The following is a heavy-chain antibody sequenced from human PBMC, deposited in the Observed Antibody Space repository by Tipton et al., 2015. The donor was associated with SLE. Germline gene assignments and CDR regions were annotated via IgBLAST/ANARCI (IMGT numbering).Heavy chain of an antibody. J-gene: IGHJ5*02. V-gene: IGHV4-31*03. Sequence: TLSLTCTVSGGSITTVGYYWSWNRQHPGKGLEWIGYIYDSKSTYYNPSLKSRVTISMDGSKNQFSLRLTSVTAADTAVYYCAKDRGARGWSDPWGQGILVTVSS. D-gene: IGHD3-10*01. CDR3: AKDRGARGWSDP. CDR1: GGSITTVGYY. CDR2: IYDSKST.